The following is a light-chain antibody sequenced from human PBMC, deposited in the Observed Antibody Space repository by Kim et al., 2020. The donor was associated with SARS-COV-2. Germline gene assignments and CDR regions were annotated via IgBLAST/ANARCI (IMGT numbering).Light chain of an antibody. V-gene: IGLV1-44*01. CDR1: RSNVGRNY. CDR2: RND. CDR3: ESWDDGLNGPV. J-gene: IGLJ3*02. Sequence: GPRVTICCSGARSNVGRNYVYWFQHHPGPAPQLLIERNDQRPSGVPARFSGSKSGTAASLAISGLQAEDDAEYYCESWDDGLNGPVFGGGTQLTVL.